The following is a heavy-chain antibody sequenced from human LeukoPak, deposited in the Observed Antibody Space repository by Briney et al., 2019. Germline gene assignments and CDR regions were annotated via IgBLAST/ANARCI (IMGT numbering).Heavy chain of an antibody. D-gene: IGHD3-10*01. CDR2: IYHSGST. J-gene: IGHJ4*02. V-gene: IGHV4-30-2*02. CDR3: ARYTRSSALRT. Sequence: PSETLSLTCTVSGGSISSGDYYWSWIRQPPGKGLQWIGYIYHSGSTDYNPSLRSRVAISFDRPNNQFSLKLTSVNAADTAVYYCARYTRSSALRTWGQGILVIVSP. CDR1: GGSISSGDYY.